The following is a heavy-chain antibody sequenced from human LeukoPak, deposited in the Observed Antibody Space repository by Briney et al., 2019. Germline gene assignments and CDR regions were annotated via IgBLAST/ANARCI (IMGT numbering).Heavy chain of an antibody. CDR3: AKDQSYSSTWCRGMDV. J-gene: IGHJ6*02. V-gene: IGHV3-23*01. Sequence: GGSLRLSCAASGFTFSSYAMNWVRQAPGKGLEWVSGISAGGGSTYYADSVKGRFTISRDNSKNTLYLQMNSLRAEDTAVYYCAKDQSYSSTWCRGMDVWGQGTTVTVSS. CDR2: ISAGGGST. D-gene: IGHD6-13*01. CDR1: GFTFSSYA.